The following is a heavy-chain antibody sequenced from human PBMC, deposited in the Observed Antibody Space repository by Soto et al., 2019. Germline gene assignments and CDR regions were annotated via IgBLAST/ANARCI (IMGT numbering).Heavy chain of an antibody. D-gene: IGHD1-26*01. CDR1: GGTFSSHA. Sequence: ASVKVSCKASGGTFSSHAISWVRQAPGQGLEWMGGIIPIFGTANYVQKFQGRVTISVDKSTSTAYMEVRSLRSEDTALYYCARGWETVGTTTPFAYWGQGTLVTVSS. J-gene: IGHJ4*02. CDR3: ARGWETVGTTTPFAY. V-gene: IGHV1-69*06. CDR2: IIPIFGTA.